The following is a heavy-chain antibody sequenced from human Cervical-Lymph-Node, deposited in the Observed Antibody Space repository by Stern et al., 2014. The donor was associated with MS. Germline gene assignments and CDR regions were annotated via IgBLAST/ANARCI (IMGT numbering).Heavy chain of an antibody. CDR1: GYTFTNYG. CDR3: ARDPHIAVAGTGGGFDP. V-gene: IGHV1-18*01. J-gene: IGHJ5*02. CDR2: ISGYNDDT. Sequence: QLVQSGAEVKKPGASGKVACKASGYTFTNYGISWVRQAPGQGLEWMGWISGYNDDTNYVEKFQGRVTMTTDTSTSTAYMELRSLRSDDTAVYYCARDPHIAVAGTGGGFDPWGQGTLVTVSS. D-gene: IGHD6-19*01.